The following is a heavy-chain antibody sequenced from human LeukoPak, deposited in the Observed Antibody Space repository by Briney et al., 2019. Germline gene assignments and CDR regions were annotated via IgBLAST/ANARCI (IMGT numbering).Heavy chain of an antibody. D-gene: IGHD3-16*01. CDR2: IYYSGSS. V-gene: IGHV4-30-4*08. J-gene: IGHJ4*02. Sequence: TSQTLSLTCTVSGDSKSSRDYYWSWIRQPPARGLEWIGYIYYSGSSIYNPSLKSRLTISVDTSKNHFSLNLSSVTVADTAVYYCARRNDPYYFDYWGQGTLVTVSS. CDR1: GDSKSSRDYY. CDR3: ARRNDPYYFDY.